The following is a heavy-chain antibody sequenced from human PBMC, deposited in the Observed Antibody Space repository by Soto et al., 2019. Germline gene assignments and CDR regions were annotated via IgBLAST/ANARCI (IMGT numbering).Heavy chain of an antibody. CDR1: GFTVSSNY. V-gene: IGHV3-66*01. CDR2: IYSGGST. J-gene: IGHJ6*03. CDR3: GRVPLGYCTNGVCFYMDV. Sequence: WGSLRLSCAASGFTVSSNYMSWVRQAPGKGLEWVSVIYSGGSTYYADSVKGRFTISRDNSKNTLYLQMNSLRAEDTAVYYCGRVPLGYCTNGVCFYMDVWGKGTTVTVSS. D-gene: IGHD2-8*01.